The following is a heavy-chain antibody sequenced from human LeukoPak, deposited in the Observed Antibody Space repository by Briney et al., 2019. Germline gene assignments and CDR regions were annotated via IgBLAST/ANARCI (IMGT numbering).Heavy chain of an antibody. D-gene: IGHD2-2*01. V-gene: IGHV1-69*06. Sequence: GASVKVSCKASGGTFSSYAISWVRQAPGQGLEWMGGVFPIFGTVNYAQKFQGRVTITADKSTSTAYMELSSLRSEDTAVYYCADHPGYCSSTSCYLNYWGQGTLVTVSS. CDR2: VFPIFGTV. CDR1: GGTFSSYA. CDR3: ADHPGYCSSTSCYLNY. J-gene: IGHJ4*02.